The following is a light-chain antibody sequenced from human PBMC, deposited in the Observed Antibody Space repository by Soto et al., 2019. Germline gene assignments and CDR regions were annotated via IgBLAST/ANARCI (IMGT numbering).Light chain of an antibody. CDR3: QQYNNWPRT. J-gene: IGKJ1*01. CDR1: QSISSSY. Sequence: EIVLTQSPGTLSLSPGERATLSCRASQSISSSYLAWYQQKPGQAPRLLIYGASTRATGIPARFSGSGSGTEFTLTISSLQSEDVAVYYCQQYNNWPRTVGQGNKVDSK. V-gene: IGKV3-15*01. CDR2: GAS.